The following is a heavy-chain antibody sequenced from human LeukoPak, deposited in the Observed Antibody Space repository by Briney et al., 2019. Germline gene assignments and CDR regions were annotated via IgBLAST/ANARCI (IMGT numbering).Heavy chain of an antibody. CDR3: ANAGSSSWRGGPDY. CDR2: IRYDGTNK. D-gene: IGHD6-13*01. V-gene: IGHV3-30*02. CDR1: GFTFSNYG. J-gene: IGHJ4*02. Sequence: GGSLRLSCAASGFTFSNYGMHWVRQAPGKGLEWVAFIRYDGTNKYYADSVKGRFTISRDNSKNTLYLQMNSLRAEDTAVYYCANAGSSSWRGGPDYWGQGTLVTVSS.